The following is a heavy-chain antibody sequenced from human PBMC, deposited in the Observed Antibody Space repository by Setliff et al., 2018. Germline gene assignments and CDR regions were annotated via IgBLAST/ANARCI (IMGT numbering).Heavy chain of an antibody. CDR1: GFTFSSYS. J-gene: IGHJ5*02. CDR3: ARGGEGRDDSNSGS. Sequence: LGGSLRLSCAASGFTFSSYSMNWVRQAPGKGLEWVSSISSSSSYIYYADSVKGRFTISRDNAKNSLYLQMNSLRAEDTAVYYCARGGEGRDDSNSGSWGQGTLVTVSS. CDR2: ISSSSSYI. V-gene: IGHV3-21*01. D-gene: IGHD2-21*02.